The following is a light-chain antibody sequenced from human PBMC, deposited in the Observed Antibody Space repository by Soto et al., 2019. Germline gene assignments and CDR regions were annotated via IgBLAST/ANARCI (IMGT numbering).Light chain of an antibody. CDR3: SSYTSISTLDQVV. V-gene: IGLV2-14*01. CDR2: DVS. CDR1: SSDVGGYNY. Sequence: QSALTQPASVSGSPGQSITISCTGTSSDVGGYNYVSWYQQHPGKAPKLMIYDVSNRPSGVSNRFSGSKSGNTASLTISGLQAEDEADYYCSSYTSISTLDQVVFGGGTKVTVL. J-gene: IGLJ2*01.